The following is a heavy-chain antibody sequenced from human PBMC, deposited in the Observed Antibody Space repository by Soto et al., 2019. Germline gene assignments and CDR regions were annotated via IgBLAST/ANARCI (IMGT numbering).Heavy chain of an antibody. J-gene: IGHJ6*02. CDR1: RVTFSSYA. CDR3: ARALEGYNNPYYYVMDV. Sequence: SVEASSKESRVTFSSYALSSARQAPGQGLEWMGGIIPIFGTANYAQKFQGRVTITADESTSTAYMELSSLRSEDTAVYYCARALEGYNNPYYYVMDVWRHGTTDTVSS. D-gene: IGHD4-4*01. V-gene: IGHV1-69*01. CDR2: IIPIFGTA.